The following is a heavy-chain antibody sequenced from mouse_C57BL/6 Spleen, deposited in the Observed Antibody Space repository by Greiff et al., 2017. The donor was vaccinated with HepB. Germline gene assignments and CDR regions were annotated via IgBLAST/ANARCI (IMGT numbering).Heavy chain of an antibody. CDR3: ARGDYYDAMDY. Sequence: QVQLQQSGAELVKPGASVKISCKASGYAFSSYWMNWVKQRPGKGLEWIGQIYPGDGDTNYNGKFKGKATLTADKSSSTAYMQLSSLTAEDSAVYVCARGDYYDAMDYWGQGTSVTVSS. V-gene: IGHV1-80*01. CDR1: GYAFSSYW. CDR2: IYPGDGDT. D-gene: IGHD2-4*01. J-gene: IGHJ4*01.